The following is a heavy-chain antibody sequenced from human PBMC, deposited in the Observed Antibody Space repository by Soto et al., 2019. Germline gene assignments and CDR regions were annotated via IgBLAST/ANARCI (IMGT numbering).Heavy chain of an antibody. CDR1: GYTVTELS. Sequence: ASVKGSCKVSGYTVTELSMHWVRQAPGKGLEWMGGFDPEDGETIYAQKFQGRVTMTEDTSTDTAYMELSSLRSEDTAVYYCATGLYYDILTGSVHCGQGTLVTVSS. V-gene: IGHV1-24*01. CDR2: FDPEDGET. D-gene: IGHD3-9*01. CDR3: ATGLYYDILTGSVH. J-gene: IGHJ4*02.